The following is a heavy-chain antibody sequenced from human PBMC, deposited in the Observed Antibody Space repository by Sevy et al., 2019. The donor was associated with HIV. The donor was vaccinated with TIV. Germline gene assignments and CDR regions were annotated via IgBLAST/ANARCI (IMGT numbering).Heavy chain of an antibody. CDR3: ARKYHDTSGYPRYSMDV. CDR2: ISGGGGNT. V-gene: IGHV3-64*01. J-gene: IGHJ6*02. CDR1: GFTFSTYA. Sequence: GGSLRLSCAASGFTFSTYAMYWVRQAPGKGLEYVSAISGGGGNTSYGTSVKGRFTVSRDNAKNTLYLQMGSLRAEDMAVYFCARKYHDTSGYPRYSMDVWGQGTTVTVSS. D-gene: IGHD3-22*01.